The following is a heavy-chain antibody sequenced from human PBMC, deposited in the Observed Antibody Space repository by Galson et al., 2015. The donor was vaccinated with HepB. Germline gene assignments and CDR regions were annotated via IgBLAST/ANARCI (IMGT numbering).Heavy chain of an antibody. CDR1: GFTFSSYA. J-gene: IGHJ5*02. Sequence: SLRLSCEASGFTFSSYAMSWVRQAPGKGLEWVSAISSSAATTYYADSVKGRFTISRDNSKNTLYLQMTSLRAEDTAVYYCARDLGVTPTFNWFDPWCQGTLFTVSS. D-gene: IGHD3-10*01. CDR2: ISSSAATT. V-gene: IGHV3-23*01. CDR3: ARDLGVTPTFNWFDP.